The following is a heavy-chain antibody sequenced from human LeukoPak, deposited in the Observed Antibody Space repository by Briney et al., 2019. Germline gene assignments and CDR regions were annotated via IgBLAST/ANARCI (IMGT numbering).Heavy chain of an antibody. J-gene: IGHJ4*02. CDR3: ARDLSGYGIFDY. Sequence: PSQTLSLTCTVSGGSISSGGYYWSWIRQPPGQGLEWIGYIYYSASTYYSPSLKSRVTVSVDTSKNRFSLKLSSVTAADTAMYYCARDLSGYGIFDYWGQGTLVTVSS. D-gene: IGHD5-12*01. CDR2: IYYSAST. V-gene: IGHV4-30-4*08. CDR1: GGSISSGGYY.